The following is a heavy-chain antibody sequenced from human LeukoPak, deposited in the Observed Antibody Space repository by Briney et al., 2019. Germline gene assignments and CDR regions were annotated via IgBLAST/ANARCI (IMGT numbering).Heavy chain of an antibody. J-gene: IGHJ5*02. CDR2: IYYSGST. V-gene: IGHV4-59*08. CDR1: GGSISSYY. Sequence: SETLSLTCTVSGGSISSYYWSWIRQPPGKGLEWIGYIYYSGSTNYNPSLKSRVTISVDTSKNQFSLKLSSVTAADTAVYYCVRTTGGYDSSGYYHNWFDPWGQGTLVTVSS. CDR3: VRTTGGYDSSGYYHNWFDP. D-gene: IGHD3-22*01.